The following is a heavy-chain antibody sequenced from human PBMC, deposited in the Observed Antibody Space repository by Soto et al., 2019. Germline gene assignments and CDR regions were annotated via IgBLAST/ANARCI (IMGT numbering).Heavy chain of an antibody. CDR2: IYWNDDK. Sequence: QITLKESGPTLVRPTQTLTLTCTFSGFSLSTSGLGVGWILQPPGKALEWLALIYWNDDKSYSPSLKARLTITKDTSKNRVVLTMTNMDPVDTATYYCAHRPSGWYLFDYWGQGTLVTVSS. D-gene: IGHD6-19*01. V-gene: IGHV2-5*01. J-gene: IGHJ4*02. CDR3: AHRPSGWYLFDY. CDR1: GFSLSTSGLG.